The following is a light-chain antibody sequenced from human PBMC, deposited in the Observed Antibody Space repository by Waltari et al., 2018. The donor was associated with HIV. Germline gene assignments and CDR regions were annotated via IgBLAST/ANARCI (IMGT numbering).Light chain of an antibody. V-gene: IGLV1-51*01. J-gene: IGLJ2*01. CDR3: GTWDSSLSAGGV. Sequence: HSVLTRTPSMSAAPALEVTVPPSRISANFWTDSLSSSLQRPGTAPKLLIDDNDKRPSGIPDRFSGSKSGTSATLGITGLQPGDEADYYCGTWDSSLSAGGVFGGGTKLTVL. CDR1: SANFWTDS. CDR2: DND.